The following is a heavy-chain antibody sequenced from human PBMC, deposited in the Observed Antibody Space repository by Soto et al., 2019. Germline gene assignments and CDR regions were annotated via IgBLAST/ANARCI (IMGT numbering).Heavy chain of an antibody. CDR2: IIPIFGTA. D-gene: IGHD2-2*01. CDR3: ASSPERIVVVPAADYGMDV. CDR1: GGSFISYA. V-gene: IGHV1-69*06. J-gene: IGHJ6*02. Sequence: SVKVSCKASGGSFISYAISWVRQAPGQGLEWMGGIIPIFGTANYAQKFQGRVTITADKSTSTAYMELSSLRSEDTAVYYCASSPERIVVVPAADYGMDVWGQGTTVTVSS.